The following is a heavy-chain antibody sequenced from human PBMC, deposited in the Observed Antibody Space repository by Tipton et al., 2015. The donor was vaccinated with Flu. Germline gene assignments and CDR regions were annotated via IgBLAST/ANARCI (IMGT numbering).Heavy chain of an antibody. Sequence: QSGAEVKKPGSSVKVSCKASGGTFSSYAISWVRQAPGQGLEWMGWISAYNGNTNYAQKLQGRVTMTTDTSTGTAYMELRSLRSDDTAVYYCASGVRFLEAPAGDYCYMDVWGKGSTVTVSS. D-gene: IGHD3-3*01. CDR1: GGTFSSYA. J-gene: IGHJ6*03. V-gene: IGHV1-18*01. CDR3: ASGVRFLEAPAGDYCYMDV. CDR2: ISAYNGNT.